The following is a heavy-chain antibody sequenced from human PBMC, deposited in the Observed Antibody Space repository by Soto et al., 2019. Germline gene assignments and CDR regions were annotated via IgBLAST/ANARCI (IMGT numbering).Heavy chain of an antibody. CDR3: ASGGTTVNRRFDF. J-gene: IGHJ4*02. D-gene: IGHD4-4*01. CDR2: IISILDTT. CDR1: GGTSSSYA. Sequence: QVQVVQSGAEVKTPGSSVRVSCKASGGTSSSYAITWMRQAPGQGLEWMGGIISILDTTDYAQKFQGRVTFTADESTSTVYMELSSLTSEDTAVYYCASGGTTVNRRFDFWGQGTLVTVSS. V-gene: IGHV1-69*01.